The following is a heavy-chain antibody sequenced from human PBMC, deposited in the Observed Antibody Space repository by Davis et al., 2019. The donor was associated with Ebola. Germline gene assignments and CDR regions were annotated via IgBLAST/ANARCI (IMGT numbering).Heavy chain of an antibody. V-gene: IGHV4-61*01. CDR2: IYYSGTT. D-gene: IGHD5-18*01. J-gene: IGHJ6*02. Sequence: SETLSLTCTVSGYSISSGYHWGWIRQPPGKGLEWIGYIYYSGTTNYNPSLESRVTISVDTSKNQFSLKLSSVTAADTAVYYCARYSYGYSGVYYSYHGMDVWGRGTTVAVSS. CDR1: GYSISSGYH. CDR3: ARYSYGYSGVYYSYHGMDV.